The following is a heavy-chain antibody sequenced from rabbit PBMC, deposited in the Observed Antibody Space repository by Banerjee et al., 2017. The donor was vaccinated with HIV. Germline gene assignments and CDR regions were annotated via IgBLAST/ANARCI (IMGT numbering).Heavy chain of an antibody. CDR1: GFTLSTYW. D-gene: IGHD7-1*01. V-gene: IGHV1S45*01. Sequence: QEQLVESGGGLVQPEGSLTLTCKASGFTLSTYWICWVRQAPGKGLEWIACISINTGNTYYASWAKGRFTISKTSSTTVTLQMTSLPAADTATYFCARRGNTGGRYSNFNLWGQGTLVTVS. CDR2: ISINTGNT. J-gene: IGHJ4*01. CDR3: ARRGNTGGRYSNFNL.